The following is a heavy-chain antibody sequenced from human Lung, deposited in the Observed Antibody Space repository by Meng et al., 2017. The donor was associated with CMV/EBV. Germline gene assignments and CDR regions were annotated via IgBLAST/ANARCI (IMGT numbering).Heavy chain of an antibody. Sequence: SXXVSXKAPGDAFSYTINWVRQAPGQGLEWMGRIIPVLTMPIYAQKFQGRVTFTAERSTSTVYMDLSSLRSEDTAVYYCARGKAGNSGSGYFDLWGRGNXVTVSS. D-gene: IGHD4-23*01. CDR1: GDAFSYT. CDR2: IIPVLTMP. V-gene: IGHV1-69*02. CDR3: ARGKAGNSGSGYFDL. J-gene: IGHJ2*01.